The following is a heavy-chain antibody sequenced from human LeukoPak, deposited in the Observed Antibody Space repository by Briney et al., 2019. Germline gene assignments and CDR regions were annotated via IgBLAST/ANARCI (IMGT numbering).Heavy chain of an antibody. J-gene: IGHJ5*02. CDR2: ISGSGGST. CDR3: ARHGYCSGGSCPTVERWFDP. D-gene: IGHD2-15*01. Sequence: GGSLRLSCAASGFTFSSYAMSWVRQAPGKGLEWVSAISGSGGSTYYADSVKGRFTISRDNSKNTLYLQMNSLRAEDTAVYYCARHGYCSGGSCPTVERWFDPWGQGTLVTVSS. CDR1: GFTFSSYA. V-gene: IGHV3-23*01.